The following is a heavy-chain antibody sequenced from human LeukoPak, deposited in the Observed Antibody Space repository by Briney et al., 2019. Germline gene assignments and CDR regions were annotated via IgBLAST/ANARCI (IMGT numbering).Heavy chain of an antibody. J-gene: IGHJ6*03. V-gene: IGHV3-11*04. Sequence: GGSLRLSCAASGFTFSDYYMSWIRQAPGKGLEWVSYISSSGSTIYYAVSVKGRFTISRDNAKNSLYLQMNSLRAEDTAVYYCARAASGTTGPYYYYYYMDVWGKGTTVTVSS. CDR3: ARAASGTTGPYYYYYYMDV. CDR2: ISSSGSTI. CDR1: GFTFSDYY. D-gene: IGHD1-1*01.